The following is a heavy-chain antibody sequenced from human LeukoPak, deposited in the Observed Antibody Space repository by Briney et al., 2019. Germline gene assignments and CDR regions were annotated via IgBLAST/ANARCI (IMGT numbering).Heavy chain of an antibody. CDR3: ARAGGGMATIEGPDY. V-gene: IGHV4-59*01. CDR2: IYYSGST. CDR1: GGSISSYY. D-gene: IGHD5-24*01. Sequence: NPSETLSLTCTVSGGSISSYYWSWIRQPPGKGLEWIGYIYYSGSTNYNPSLKSRVTISVDTSKNQFSLKLSSVTAADTAVYYCARAGGGMATIEGPDYWGQGTLVTVSS. J-gene: IGHJ4*02.